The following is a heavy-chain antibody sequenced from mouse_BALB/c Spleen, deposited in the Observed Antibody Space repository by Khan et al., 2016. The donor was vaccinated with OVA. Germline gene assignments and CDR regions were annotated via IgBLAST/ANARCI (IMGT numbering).Heavy chain of an antibody. CDR1: GFNIKDTY. V-gene: IGHV14-3*02. Sequence: VQLKQSGAELVKPGASVKLSYTASGFNIKDTYMHWVKQRPEQGLEWIGRIDPANGNTKYDPKFQGKATITADTSSNTAYLQLSSLTSEDTAVYYCARDYWDVFAYWGQGTLVTVSA. D-gene: IGHD4-1*01. CDR3: ARDYWDVFAY. J-gene: IGHJ3*01. CDR2: IDPANGNT.